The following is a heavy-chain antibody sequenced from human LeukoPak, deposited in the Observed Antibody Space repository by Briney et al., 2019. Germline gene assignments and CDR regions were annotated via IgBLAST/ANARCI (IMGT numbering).Heavy chain of an antibody. J-gene: IGHJ4*02. D-gene: IGHD6-13*01. Sequence: GGSLRLPCAASGFTFDDYAMHWARQAPGKGLEWVSGISWNSGSIGYADSVKGRFTISRDNAKNSLYLQMNSLGAEDTALYYCAKVYSSSWYSYFDYWGKGTLVTVSS. CDR2: ISWNSGSI. V-gene: IGHV3-9*01. CDR1: GFTFDDYA. CDR3: AKVYSSSWYSYFDY.